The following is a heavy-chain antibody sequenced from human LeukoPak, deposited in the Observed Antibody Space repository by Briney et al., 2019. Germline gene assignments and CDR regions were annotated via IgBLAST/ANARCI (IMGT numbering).Heavy chain of an antibody. V-gene: IGHV3-21*01. CDR3: ARGGEYDILTGYYTAFDI. CDR1: GFTFSTYS. Sequence: GGSLRLSCAASGFTFSTYSMNWVRQAPGKGLEWVSSISSSTSYIYYADSVKGRFTISRDNARNSLYLQMNSLRAEDTAVYYCARGGEYDILTGYYTAFDIWGQGTMVTVSS. J-gene: IGHJ3*02. D-gene: IGHD3-9*01. CDR2: ISSSTSYI.